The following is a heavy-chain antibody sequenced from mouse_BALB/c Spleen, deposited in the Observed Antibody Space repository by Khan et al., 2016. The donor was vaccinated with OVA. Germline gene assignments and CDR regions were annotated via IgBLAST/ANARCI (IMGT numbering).Heavy chain of an antibody. V-gene: IGHV9-3-1*01. Sequence: QIQLVQSGPELKKPGETVKISCKASGYTFTDYVMNWVKQSPGKGLKWMGWINTYTGEPTYADDFKGRFAFSLETSASTAYLQINSLKNEDTATYFCTRFHGGYWDQGTTLTVSS. CDR1: GYTFTDYV. J-gene: IGHJ2*01. CDR2: INTYTGEP. CDR3: TRFHGGY.